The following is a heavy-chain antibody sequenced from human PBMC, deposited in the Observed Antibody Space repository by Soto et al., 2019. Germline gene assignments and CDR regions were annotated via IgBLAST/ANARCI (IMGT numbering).Heavy chain of an antibody. CDR3: ARHRADYYGSGSYYQPDFDY. Sequence: GESLKISCKGSGYSFTSYWISWVRQMPGKGLEWMGRIDPSDSYTNYSPSFQGHVTISADKSISTAYLQWSSLKASDTAMYYCARHRADYYGSGSYYQPDFDYWGQGTLVTVS. J-gene: IGHJ4*02. CDR1: GYSFTSYW. CDR2: IDPSDSYT. D-gene: IGHD3-10*01. V-gene: IGHV5-10-1*01.